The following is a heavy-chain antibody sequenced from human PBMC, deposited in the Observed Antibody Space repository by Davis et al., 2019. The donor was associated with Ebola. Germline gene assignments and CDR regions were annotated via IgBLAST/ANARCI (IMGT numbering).Heavy chain of an antibody. J-gene: IGHJ3*02. Sequence: PGGSLRLSCGGSGFTFSTYGMSWIRQPPGKGLEWIGEINQNGRTNYNPSLKSRVTISLDTSRNQFSLRLGSVTAADTAVYYCARWSTTMYAFDIWGQGTMVTVSS. CDR1: GFTFSTYG. CDR3: ARWSTTMYAFDI. V-gene: IGHV4-34*01. D-gene: IGHD1-26*01. CDR2: INQNGRT.